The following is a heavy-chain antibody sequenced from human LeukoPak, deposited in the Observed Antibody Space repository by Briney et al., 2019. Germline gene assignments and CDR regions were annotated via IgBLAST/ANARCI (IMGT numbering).Heavy chain of an antibody. Sequence: GGSLRLSCASSGLTVSSNYMSWVRQAPGKGLEWVSVIYSGGSTYYADYVKGRFTIYRDNSKSTLYLQTNSVRGVDADVYYCGRGGGYNWFEPWGQGTLVTVSS. V-gene: IGHV3-53*01. J-gene: IGHJ5*02. CDR1: GLTVSSNY. CDR2: IYSGGST. CDR3: GRGGGYNWFEP. D-gene: IGHD3-16*01.